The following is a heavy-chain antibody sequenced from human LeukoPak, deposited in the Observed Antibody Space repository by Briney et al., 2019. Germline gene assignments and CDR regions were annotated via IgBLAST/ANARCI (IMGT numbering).Heavy chain of an antibody. Sequence: GGSLRLSCAASGFTFSSYAMSWVRQAPGKGLEWVAAMSGSGGSTYYADSVKGRFTISRDNSKNTLYLQMNSLRAEDTAVYYCAKSRGWQGYCSGGSCYGPSGWFDPWGQGTLVTVSS. CDR3: AKSRGWQGYCSGGSCYGPSGWFDP. J-gene: IGHJ5*02. CDR1: GFTFSSYA. D-gene: IGHD2-15*01. V-gene: IGHV3-23*01. CDR2: MSGSGGST.